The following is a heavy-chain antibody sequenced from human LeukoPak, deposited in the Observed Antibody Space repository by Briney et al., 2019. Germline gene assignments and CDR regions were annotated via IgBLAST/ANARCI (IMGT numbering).Heavy chain of an antibody. J-gene: IGHJ4*02. CDR1: GGAFSSYA. V-gene: IGHV1-69*05. D-gene: IGHD5-18*01. Sequence: ASVKVTCKASGGAFSSYAISWVRQAPGQGLEWMGGLIPIFGTANYAQKFQGRVTITTDESTSTAYMELSSLRSEDTAVYYCETRGYSYGLFDYWGQGTLVTVSS. CDR3: ETRGYSYGLFDY. CDR2: LIPIFGTA.